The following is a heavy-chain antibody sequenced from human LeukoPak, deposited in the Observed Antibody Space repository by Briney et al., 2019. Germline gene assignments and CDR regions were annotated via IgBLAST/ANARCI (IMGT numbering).Heavy chain of an antibody. J-gene: IGHJ4*02. D-gene: IGHD3-22*01. CDR3: AKAGYDSSGYYFFDY. V-gene: IGHV3-23*01. Sequence: PGGSLRLSCAASAFTFSNYAMSWVRQAPGKGLEWVSGFCGSGDITHYADSVKGRFTISRDNSKNTLYVQMSSLRAEDTAVYYCAKAGYDSSGYYFFDYWGQGTLVTVSS. CDR1: AFTFSNYA. CDR2: FCGSGDIT.